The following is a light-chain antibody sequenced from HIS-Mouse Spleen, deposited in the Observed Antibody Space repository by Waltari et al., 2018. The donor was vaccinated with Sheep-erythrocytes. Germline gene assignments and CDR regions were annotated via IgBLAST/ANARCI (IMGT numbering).Light chain of an antibody. Sequence: QSALTQPASVSGSPGQSITISCTVTSMHGGGYKYVSWYQQHPGKAPKLMIYEVSNRPSGVSNRFSGSKSGNTASLTISGLQAEDEADYYCSSYTSSSTLVFGGGTKLTVL. CDR1: SMHGGGYKY. CDR2: EVS. V-gene: IGLV2-14*01. J-gene: IGLJ2*01. CDR3: SSYTSSSTLV.